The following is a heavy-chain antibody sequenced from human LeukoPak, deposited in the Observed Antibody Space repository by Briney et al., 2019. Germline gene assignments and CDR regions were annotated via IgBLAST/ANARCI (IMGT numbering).Heavy chain of an antibody. CDR3: ARESCSSTSCYYYYYYYGMDV. V-gene: IGHV3-30*04. D-gene: IGHD2-2*01. J-gene: IGHJ6*04. CDR1: GFTFSSYA. Sequence: PGGSLRLSCAASGFTFSSYAMHWVRQAPGKGLEWVAVISYDGSNKYYADSVKGRFTISRDNSENTLYLQMNSLRAEDTAVYYCARESCSSTSCYYYYYYYGMDVWGKGTTVTVSS. CDR2: ISYDGSNK.